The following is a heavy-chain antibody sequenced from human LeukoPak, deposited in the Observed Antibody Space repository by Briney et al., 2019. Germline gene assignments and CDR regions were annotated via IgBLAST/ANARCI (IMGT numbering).Heavy chain of an antibody. Sequence: GASVKVSRKASGYTFTGYYMHWVRQAPGQGLEWMGWINPNSGGTNYAQKFQGRVTMTRDTSISTAYMELSRLRSDDTAVYYCASYGIAAAGSFDYWGQGTLVTVSS. CDR3: ASYGIAAAGSFDY. CDR1: GYTFTGYY. CDR2: INPNSGGT. J-gene: IGHJ4*02. D-gene: IGHD6-13*01. V-gene: IGHV1-2*02.